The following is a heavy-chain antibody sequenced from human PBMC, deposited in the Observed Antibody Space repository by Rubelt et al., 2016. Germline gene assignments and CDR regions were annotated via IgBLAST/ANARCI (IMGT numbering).Heavy chain of an antibody. J-gene: IGHJ3*02. CDR3: AREKEPNYDRSAYYNSAFDI. CDR2: ITLYNGNT. Sequence: QVQLGQSEAEVKKPGASVKVSCKASGYTFTYCSLHWLQQAPGQGLERMRWITLYNGNTNYAKKFQGRVTITRDMSLRTAYIELSSLRSEDSAVYYCAREKEPNYDRSAYYNSAFDIWGQGTMVTVSS. D-gene: IGHD3-22*01. CDR1: GYTFTYCS. V-gene: IGHV1-68*02.